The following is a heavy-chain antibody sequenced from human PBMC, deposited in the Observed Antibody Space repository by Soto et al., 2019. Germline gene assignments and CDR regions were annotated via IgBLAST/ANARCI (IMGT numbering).Heavy chain of an antibody. CDR1: GGTFSSYA. J-gene: IGHJ3*02. CDR3: ARDVGEHIVVVTAPGAFDI. Sequence: GASVKVSCKASGGTFSSYAISWVRQAPGQGLEWMGGIIPIFGTANYAQRFRGRVTITADESTSTAYMELSSLRSEDTAVYYCARDVGEHIVVVTAPGAFDIWGQGTMVTVSS. CDR2: IIPIFGTA. D-gene: IGHD2-21*02. V-gene: IGHV1-69*13.